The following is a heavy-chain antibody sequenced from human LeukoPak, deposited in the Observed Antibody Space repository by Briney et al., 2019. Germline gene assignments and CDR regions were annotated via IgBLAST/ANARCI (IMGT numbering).Heavy chain of an antibody. CDR2: IYYSGST. D-gene: IGHD1-26*01. CDR1: GGSFSGYY. Sequence: SETLSLTCAVYGGSFSGYYWSWIRQPSGKGLEWIGSIYYSGSTYYNPSLKSRVTIFVDTSKNQFSLKLSSVTAADTAVYYCARQGAFDPWGQGTLVTVSS. CDR3: ARQGAFDP. V-gene: IGHV4-34*01. J-gene: IGHJ5*02.